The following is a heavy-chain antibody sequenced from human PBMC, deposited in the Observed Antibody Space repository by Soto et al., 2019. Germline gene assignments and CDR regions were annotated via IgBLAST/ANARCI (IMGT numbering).Heavy chain of an antibody. CDR1: GFTFRNYG. Sequence: PGGSLRLSCAASGFTFRNYGMNWVRQAPGKGLEWVSYIEQDGSNKYYADSVKGRFTISRDNSKNTLYLQMNSLRAEDTAVYYCAKDLGPDWGTMVRRVSMAWAFDIWGQGAMVTVSS. J-gene: IGHJ3*02. CDR3: AKDLGPDWGTMVRRVSMAWAFDI. V-gene: IGHV3-30*02. CDR2: IEQDGSNK. D-gene: IGHD3-10*01.